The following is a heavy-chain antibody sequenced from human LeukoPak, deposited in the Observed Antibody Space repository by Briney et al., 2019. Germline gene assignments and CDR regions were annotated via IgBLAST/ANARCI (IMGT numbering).Heavy chain of an antibody. J-gene: IGHJ5*02. V-gene: IGHV3-7*01. D-gene: IGHD2-2*01. CDR2: IKQDGSEK. CDR3: ARDDCSSISCCHNWFDP. Sequence: GGSLRLSCAASGFTFSSYWMSWVRQAPGKGLEWVANIKQDGSEKYYVDSVKGRFTISRDNAKNSLYLQMSSLRAEDTAVYYCARDDCSSISCCHNWFDPWGQGTLVTVSS. CDR1: GFTFSSYW.